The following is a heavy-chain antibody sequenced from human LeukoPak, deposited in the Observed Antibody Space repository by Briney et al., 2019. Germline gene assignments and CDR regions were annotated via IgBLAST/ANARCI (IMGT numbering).Heavy chain of an antibody. D-gene: IGHD7-27*01. CDR3: ARNAPKTGDFFY. Sequence: GASVKVSCKASGYTFTTYDINWVRQATGQGLEWMGWMSPNSGNTGYAQKFQGRVTLTRDTSISTAYMGLSSLTSEDTAVYYRARNAPKTGDFFYWGQGTLVSVSS. V-gene: IGHV1-8*01. J-gene: IGHJ4*02. CDR1: GYTFTTYD. CDR2: MSPNSGNT.